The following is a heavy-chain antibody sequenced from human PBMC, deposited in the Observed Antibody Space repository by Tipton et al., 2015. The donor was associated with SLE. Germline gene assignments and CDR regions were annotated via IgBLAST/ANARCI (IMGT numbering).Heavy chain of an antibody. J-gene: IGHJ4*02. D-gene: IGHD6-13*01. Sequence: SLRLSCAASGFTFSSYWMSWVRQAPGKGLEWVSVIYSGGSTYYADSVKGRFTISRDNAKNSLYLQMNSLRAEDTAVYYCARDGGSSWYQKDWGQGTLVTVSS. CDR2: IYSGGST. CDR1: GFTFSSYW. V-gene: IGHV3-66*01. CDR3: ARDGGSSWYQKD.